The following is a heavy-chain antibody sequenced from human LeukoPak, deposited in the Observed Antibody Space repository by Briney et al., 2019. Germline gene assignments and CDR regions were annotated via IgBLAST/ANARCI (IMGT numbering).Heavy chain of an antibody. V-gene: IGHV4-61*02. D-gene: IGHD1-1*01. CDR1: GGSICNDNYY. CDR2: IFSSGST. Sequence: SQTLSLTCTVSGGSICNDNYYWSWIRQPAGKGLEWIGRIFSSGSTNYNPSLKSRVTISLDTSKNQFSLKLSSVTAADTAVYYCARGVPMSYWGQGTLVTVSS. J-gene: IGHJ4*02. CDR3: ARGVPMSY.